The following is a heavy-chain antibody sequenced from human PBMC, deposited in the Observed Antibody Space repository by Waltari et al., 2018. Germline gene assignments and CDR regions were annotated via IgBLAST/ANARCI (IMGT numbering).Heavy chain of an antibody. CDR2: IIPIFGTA. V-gene: IGHV1-69*13. Sequence: QVQLVQSGAEVKKPGSSVKVSCKASGGTFSSYAISWVRQAPGQGLEWMGGIIPIFGTANHGQKVQGRVTVTGEESTGKAYMGLSSLGTEDTAVYYWAGDLQPSSWPNWYFDLWGRGTLVTVSS. J-gene: IGHJ2*01. CDR3: AGDLQPSSWPNWYFDL. CDR1: GGTFSSYA. D-gene: IGHD6-13*01.